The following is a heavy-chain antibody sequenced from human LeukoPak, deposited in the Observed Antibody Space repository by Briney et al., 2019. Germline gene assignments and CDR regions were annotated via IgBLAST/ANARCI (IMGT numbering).Heavy chain of an antibody. V-gene: IGHV3-9*01. J-gene: IGHJ6*02. Sequence: PGGSLRLSCAASGFTFSSYSMNWVRQAPGKGLEWVSGISWNSGGIGYADSVKGRFTISRDNAKNSLYLQMNSLRAEDTALYYCAKDLETADYYASPPKSGSGMDVWGQGTTVTVSS. D-gene: IGHD3-10*01. CDR2: ISWNSGGI. CDR1: GFTFSSYS. CDR3: AKDLETADYYASPPKSGSGMDV.